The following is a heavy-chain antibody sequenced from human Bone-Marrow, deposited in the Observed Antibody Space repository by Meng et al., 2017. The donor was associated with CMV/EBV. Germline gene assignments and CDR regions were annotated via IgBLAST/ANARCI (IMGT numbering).Heavy chain of an antibody. CDR3: ARFKSAFDY. CDR1: GFTFSSYS. Sequence: GESLKISCAASGFTFSSYSMNWVRQAPGKGLEWVSSISSSSSYIYYADSVKGRFTISRDNAKNSLYLQMNSLRAEDTAVYYCARFKSAFDYWGHGTLVTVSS. J-gene: IGHJ4*01. V-gene: IGHV3-21*01. CDR2: ISSSSSYI. D-gene: IGHD6-25*01.